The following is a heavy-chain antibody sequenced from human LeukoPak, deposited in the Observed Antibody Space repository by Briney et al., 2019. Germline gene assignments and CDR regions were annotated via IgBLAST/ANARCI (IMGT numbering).Heavy chain of an antibody. J-gene: IGHJ6*02. D-gene: IGHD3-16*01. CDR2: ISSSSSYI. CDR3: ARVGGGSYDYGMDV. V-gene: IGHV3-21*01. Sequence: GGSLRLSCAASGFTFSSYSMNWVRQAPGKGLEWVSSISSSSSYIYYADSVKGRFTISRGNAKNSLYLQMNSPRADDTAVYYCARVGGGSYDYGMDVWGQGTTVTVSS. CDR1: GFTFSSYS.